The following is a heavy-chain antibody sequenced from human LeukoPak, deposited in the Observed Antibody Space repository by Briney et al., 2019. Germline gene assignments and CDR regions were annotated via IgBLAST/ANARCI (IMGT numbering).Heavy chain of an antibody. D-gene: IGHD3-10*01. Sequence: SETLSLTCTVSGGSISSSSYYWGWIRQPPGKGLEWIGSIYYSGNTYYNASLKSRVTISVDTSKNQFSLKLSSVTAADTAVYYCASAMVRGVIVFWGQGTLVTVSS. CDR3: ASAMVRGVIVF. J-gene: IGHJ4*02. V-gene: IGHV4-39*01. CDR2: IYYSGNT. CDR1: GGSISSSSYY.